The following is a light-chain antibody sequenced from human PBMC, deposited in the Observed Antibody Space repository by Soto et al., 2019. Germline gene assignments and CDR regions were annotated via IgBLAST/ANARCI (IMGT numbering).Light chain of an antibody. Sequence: EIVLTQSTDTLSLSPGERATLSCRASQSVSSSFLAWYQQKPGQAPRLLIYGASNRATGIPERFSGSGSGTEFTLTISNLQSEDFAIYYCQQYNNWPKTFGQGTKVDI. CDR1: QSVSSS. CDR3: QQYNNWPKT. V-gene: IGKV3D-15*01. J-gene: IGKJ1*01. CDR2: GAS.